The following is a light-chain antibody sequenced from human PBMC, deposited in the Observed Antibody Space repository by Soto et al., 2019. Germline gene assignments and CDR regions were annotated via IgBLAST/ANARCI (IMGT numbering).Light chain of an antibody. CDR2: DIN. CDR1: TGTVTSGHY. CDR3: LLSYSGPSI. V-gene: IGLV7-46*01. Sequence: QAVVTQEPSLTVSPGGTVTLTCGSSTGTVTSGHYPYWFQVKPGQAPSTLLYDINNKHSWTTARFSGSLLGGKAALTLSGAQPEDEADYYCLLSYSGPSIFGRGTQLTVL. J-gene: IGLJ7*01.